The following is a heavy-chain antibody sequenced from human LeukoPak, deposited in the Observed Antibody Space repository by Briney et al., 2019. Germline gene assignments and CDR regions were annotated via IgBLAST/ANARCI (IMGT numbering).Heavy chain of an antibody. J-gene: IGHJ3*02. V-gene: IGHV4-61*02. CDR3: ARARGYCSGGSCYVLIGAFDI. D-gene: IGHD2-15*01. CDR2: IYTSGST. CDR1: GGSISSGSYY. Sequence: SGTLSLTCTVSGGSISSGSYYWSWIRQPAGKGLEWIGRIYTSGSTNYNPSLKSRVTISVDTSKNQFSLKLSSVTAADTAVYYCARARGYCSGGSCYVLIGAFDIWGQGTMVTVSS.